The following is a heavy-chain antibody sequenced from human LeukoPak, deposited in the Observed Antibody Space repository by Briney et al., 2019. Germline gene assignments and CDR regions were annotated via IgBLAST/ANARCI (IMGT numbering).Heavy chain of an antibody. J-gene: IGHJ4*02. CDR3: AKDHDNGDYYYYFDS. CDR2: ISDTGRKR. Sequence: GGSLRLSCVASGFSFDTYAMGWVRQPPGKGLEWVSGISDTGRKRHYTDSVKGRFTISRDNSKHTLHLQLNSLRAEDTALYFCAKDHDNGDYYYYFDSWGQGTLVTVSS. CDR1: GFSFDTYA. V-gene: IGHV3-23*01. D-gene: IGHD2-21*02.